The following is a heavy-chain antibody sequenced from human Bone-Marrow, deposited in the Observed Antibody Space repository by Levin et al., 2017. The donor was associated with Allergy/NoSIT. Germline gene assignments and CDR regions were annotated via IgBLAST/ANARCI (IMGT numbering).Heavy chain of an antibody. CDR1: GFTFSDYY. Sequence: SCAASGFTFSDYYMSWIRQAPGKGLEWVSYISSSSSYTNYADSVKGRFTISRDNAKISLYLQMNSLRAEDTAVYYCARDRGIAVAGAMDGWGKGTTVTVSS. V-gene: IGHV3-11*05. CDR3: ARDRGIAVAGAMDG. CDR2: ISSSSSYT. J-gene: IGHJ6*03. D-gene: IGHD6-19*01.